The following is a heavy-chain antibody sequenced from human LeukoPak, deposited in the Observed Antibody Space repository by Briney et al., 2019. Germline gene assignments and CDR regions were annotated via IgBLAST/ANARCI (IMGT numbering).Heavy chain of an antibody. D-gene: IGHD3-22*01. CDR2: IIPIFGTA. V-gene: IGHV1-69*13. J-gene: IGHJ5*02. Sequence: SVKVSCKASGGTFSSYAISWVRQAPGQGLEWMGGIIPIFGTANYAQKFQGRVTITADESTSTAYMELSSLRSEDTAVYYCARGYSSGPSNWFDPWGQGTLVTVSS. CDR1: GGTFSSYA. CDR3: ARGYSSGPSNWFDP.